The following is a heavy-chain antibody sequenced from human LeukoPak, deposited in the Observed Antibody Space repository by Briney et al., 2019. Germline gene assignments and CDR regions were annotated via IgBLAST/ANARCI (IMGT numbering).Heavy chain of an antibody. D-gene: IGHD6-6*01. CDR3: ARDRGSSSPYYYYYYMDV. J-gene: IGHJ6*03. CDR2: ISAYNGNT. CDR1: GKSLTRVS. Sequence: ASVKVSCKVSGKSLTRVSIHWVRQSPGKGLEWMGWISAYNGNTNYAQKLQGRVTMTTDTSTSTAYMELRSLRSDDTAVYYCARDRGSSSPYYYYYYMDVWGKGTTVTVSS. V-gene: IGHV1-18*01.